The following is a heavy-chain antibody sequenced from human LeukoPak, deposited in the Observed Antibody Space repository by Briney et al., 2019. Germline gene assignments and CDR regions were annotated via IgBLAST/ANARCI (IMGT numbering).Heavy chain of an antibody. D-gene: IGHD2-15*01. V-gene: IGHV4-38-2*02. CDR1: GYSISSGYY. J-gene: IGHJ5*02. CDR2: IYHSGST. CDR3: ARDRNVVVVAATNWFDP. Sequence: SETLSLTCTVSGYSISSGYYWGWIRQPPGKGLEWIGSIYHSGSTYYNPSLKSRVTIAVDTSKNQFSLKLSSVTAADTAVYYCARDRNVVVVAATNWFDPWGQGTLVTVSS.